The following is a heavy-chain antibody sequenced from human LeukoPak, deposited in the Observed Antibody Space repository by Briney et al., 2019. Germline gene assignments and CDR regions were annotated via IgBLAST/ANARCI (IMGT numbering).Heavy chain of an antibody. J-gene: IGHJ4*02. CDR2: IWYDGSNK. V-gene: IGHV3-33*01. CDR1: GFTYSSYG. D-gene: IGHD3-10*01. Sequence: QPGRSLRLSCAASGFTYSSYGMHWVRQAPGKGREWVAVIWYDGSNKYYADSVKGRFTTSRDNSKNTLYLQMNSLRAEDTAVYYCARGGMVRGVISNLDYWGQGTLVTVSS. CDR3: ARGGMVRGVISNLDY.